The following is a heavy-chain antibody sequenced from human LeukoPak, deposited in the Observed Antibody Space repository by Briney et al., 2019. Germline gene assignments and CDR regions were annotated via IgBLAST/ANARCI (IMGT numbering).Heavy chain of an antibody. CDR1: GFTFSSYG. CDR2: ISYDGSNK. J-gene: IGHJ6*02. D-gene: IGHD5-12*01. CDR3: AKDLGGGYDYSYYYYGMDV. V-gene: IGHV3-30*18. Sequence: GGSLRLSCAASGFTFSSYGMHWVRQAPGKGLEWVAVISYDGSNKYYADSVKGRFTISRDNSKNTLYLQMNSLRAEDTAVYYCAKDLGGGYDYSYYYYGMDVWGQGTTVTVSS.